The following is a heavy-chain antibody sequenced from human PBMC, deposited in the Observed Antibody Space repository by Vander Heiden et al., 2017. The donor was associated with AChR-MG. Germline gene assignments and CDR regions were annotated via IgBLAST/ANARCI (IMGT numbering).Heavy chain of an antibody. CDR1: GFTFTSYG. Sequence: QVQLVESGGGVVQPGRSLRLSCAASGFTFTSYGMHWVRQAPGKGLEWVAVIWYDGSNKYYADSVKGRFTISRDNSKNTLYLQMNSLRAEDTAVYYCARERGNYSSGWTRWFDSWGQGTLVTVSS. J-gene: IGHJ5*01. CDR2: IWYDGSNK. V-gene: IGHV3-33*01. CDR3: ARERGNYSSGWTRWFDS. D-gene: IGHD6-19*01.